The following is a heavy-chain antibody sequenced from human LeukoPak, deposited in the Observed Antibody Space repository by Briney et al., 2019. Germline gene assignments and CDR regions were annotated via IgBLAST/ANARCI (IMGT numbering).Heavy chain of an antibody. Sequence: SETLSLTCAVYGGSFSGYYWSWIRQPPGKGLEWIGEINHSGSTNYNPSLKSRVTISVDTSKNQFSLKLSSVTAADTAVYYCARLRGGWYYFDYWGQGTLVTVSS. V-gene: IGHV4-34*01. CDR3: ARLRGGWYYFDY. CDR2: INHSGST. J-gene: IGHJ4*02. D-gene: IGHD2-15*01. CDR1: GGSFSGYY.